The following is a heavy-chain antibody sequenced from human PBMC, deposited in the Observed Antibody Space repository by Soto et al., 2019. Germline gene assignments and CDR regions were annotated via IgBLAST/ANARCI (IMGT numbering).Heavy chain of an antibody. CDR2: INPNSGGT. D-gene: IGHD4-17*01. CDR3: ARATTVGTADFDY. J-gene: IGHJ4*02. V-gene: IGHV1-2*04. Sequence: ASVKVSCKASGYTFTGYYMHWVRQAPGQGLEWMGWINPNSGGTNYAQKFQGWVTMTRDTSISTAYMELSRLRSDDTAVYYCARATTVGTADFDYWGQGTLVTVSS. CDR1: GYTFTGYY.